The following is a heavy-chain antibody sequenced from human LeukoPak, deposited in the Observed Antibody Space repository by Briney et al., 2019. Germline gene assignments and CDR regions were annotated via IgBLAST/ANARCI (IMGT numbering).Heavy chain of an antibody. CDR2: ITSSSSYI. CDR3: ARDQYGDYSHFDL. D-gene: IGHD4-17*01. J-gene: IGHJ2*01. V-gene: IGHV3-21*01. CDR1: GFTFSSYS. Sequence: GGSLRLSCAASGFTFSSYSINWVRQAPGKGLEWVTSITSSSSYIYYVDSVKGRFTISRDNAKNSLYLQMNSLRAEDTAVYYCARDQYGDYSHFDLWGRGTLVTVSS.